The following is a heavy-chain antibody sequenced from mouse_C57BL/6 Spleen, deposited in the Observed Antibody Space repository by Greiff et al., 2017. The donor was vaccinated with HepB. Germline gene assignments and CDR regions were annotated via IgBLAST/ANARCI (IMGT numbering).Heavy chain of an antibody. D-gene: IGHD1-1*02. J-gene: IGHJ4*01. CDR3: ARRTIWSPGAMDY. CDR1: GYTFTSYW. CDR2: IYPGSGST. V-gene: IGHV1-55*01. Sequence: QVHVKQPGAELVKPGASVKMSCKASGYTFTSYWITWVKQRPGQGLEWIGDIYPGSGSTNYNEKFKSKATLTVDTSSSTAYMQLSSLTSEDSAVYYCARRTIWSPGAMDYWGQGTSVTVSS.